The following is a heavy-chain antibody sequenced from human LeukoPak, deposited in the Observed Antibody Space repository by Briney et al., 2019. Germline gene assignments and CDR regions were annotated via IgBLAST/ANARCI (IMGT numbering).Heavy chain of an antibody. J-gene: IGHJ6*02. CDR1: GGTFSSYA. CDR3: ARELHSSGYYYYYGMDV. D-gene: IGHD3-22*01. CDR2: IIPILGIA. V-gene: IGHV1-69*04. Sequence: SVKVSCKASGGTFSSYAISWVRQAPGQGLEWMGRIIPILGIANYAQKFQGRVTITADKSTSTAYMELSSLRSEDTAVYYCARELHSSGYYYYYGMDVWGQGTTVTVSS.